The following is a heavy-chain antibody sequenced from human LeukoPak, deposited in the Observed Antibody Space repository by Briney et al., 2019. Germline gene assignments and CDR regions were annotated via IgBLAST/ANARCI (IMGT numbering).Heavy chain of an antibody. D-gene: IGHD2-15*01. V-gene: IGHV4-34*01. Sequence: PSETLSLTCTVSGGSISSYYWSWIRQPPGKGLEWIGEINHSGSTNYNPSLKSRVTISVDTSKNQFSLKLSSVTAADTAVYYCARGRDVVVVAAHFDYWGQGTLVTVSS. CDR2: INHSGST. J-gene: IGHJ4*02. CDR1: GGSISSYY. CDR3: ARGRDVVVVAAHFDY.